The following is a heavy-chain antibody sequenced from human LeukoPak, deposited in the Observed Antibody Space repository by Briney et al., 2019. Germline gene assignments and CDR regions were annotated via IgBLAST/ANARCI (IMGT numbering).Heavy chain of an antibody. CDR3: AREKTAGATAYFDY. CDR1: GFTFSSYW. V-gene: IGHV3-53*01. D-gene: IGHD1-26*01. Sequence: GGSLRLSCAASGFTFSSYWMSWVRQAPGKGLEWVAVIYSGNRADYAESVKGRFTVSRDNSKNTLYLQMNSLRDDDTAVYYCAREKTAGATAYFDYWGRGTLVTVSS. CDR2: IYSGNRA. J-gene: IGHJ4*02.